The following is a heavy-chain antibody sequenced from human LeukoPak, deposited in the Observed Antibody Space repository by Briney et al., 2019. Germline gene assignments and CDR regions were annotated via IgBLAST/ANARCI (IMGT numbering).Heavy chain of an antibody. CDR1: GYTFTSYA. CDR3: ARGSGNYYYYMDV. J-gene: IGHJ6*03. V-gene: IGHV1-3*03. Sequence: VASVKVSCKASGYTFTSYAMHWVRQAPGQRLEWMGWINAGNGNTKYSQEFQGRVTITRDTSASTAYMELSSLRSEDMAVYCCARGSGNYYYYMDVWGKGTTVTVSS. CDR2: INAGNGNT. D-gene: IGHD6-19*01.